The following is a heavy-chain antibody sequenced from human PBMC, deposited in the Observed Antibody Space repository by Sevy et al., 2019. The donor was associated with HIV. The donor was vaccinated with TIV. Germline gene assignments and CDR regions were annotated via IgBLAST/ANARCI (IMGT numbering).Heavy chain of an antibody. CDR2: IYHSGST. D-gene: IGHD1-26*01. J-gene: IGHJ2*01. CDR3: ARVRGVGATYWYFDL. V-gene: IGHV4-4*02. Sequence: SETLSLTCAVSGGSISSSNWWSWVRQPPGKGLEWIGEIYHSGSTNYNPSLKSRVTISVDKSKNQFSLKLSSVTAADTAVYYCARVRGVGATYWYFDLWGRGTLVTVSS. CDR1: GGSISSSNW.